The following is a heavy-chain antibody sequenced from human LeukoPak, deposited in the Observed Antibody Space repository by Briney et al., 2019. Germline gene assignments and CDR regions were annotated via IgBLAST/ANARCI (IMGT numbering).Heavy chain of an antibody. CDR1: GFTFSTYW. Sequence: GGSLRLSWAGSGFTFSTYWMHWVRQAPGGWLVWVSRINSDGSSTTYADSVKGRFTISRDNAKNTLYLKMNSLRAEHTAVYYSSRSYYYDSSGYCGYWGQGTLVTVSS. D-gene: IGHD3-22*01. CDR2: INSDGSST. CDR3: SRSYYYDSSGYCGY. V-gene: IGHV3-74*01. J-gene: IGHJ4*02.